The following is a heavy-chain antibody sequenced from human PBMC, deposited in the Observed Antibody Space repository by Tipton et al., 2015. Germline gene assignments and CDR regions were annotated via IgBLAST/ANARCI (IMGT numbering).Heavy chain of an antibody. D-gene: IGHD2-2*01. CDR1: GYTFTSYG. J-gene: IGHJ3*02. Sequence: QLVQSGAEVKKPGASVKVSCKASGYTFTSYGISWVRQAPGQGLEWMGWISAYNGNTNYAQKLQGRVTMTTDTSTSTAYMELRSLRSDDTAVYYCARLELGYCSSAGCLVAAFDIWGQGTMVTVSS. V-gene: IGHV1-18*01. CDR3: ARLELGYCSSAGCLVAAFDI. CDR2: ISAYNGNT.